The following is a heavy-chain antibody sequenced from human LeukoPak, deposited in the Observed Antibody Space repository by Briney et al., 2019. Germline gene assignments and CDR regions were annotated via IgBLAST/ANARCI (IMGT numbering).Heavy chain of an antibody. V-gene: IGHV4-4*02. CDR1: GGSISSSNW. CDR2: IYHSGST. J-gene: IGHJ5*02. CDR3: ARDIYYGSGSYYNGWFDP. D-gene: IGHD3-10*01. Sequence: SETLSLTCAVSGGSISSSNWWSWVRQPPGKGLEWIGEIYHSGSTNYNPSLKSRVTISVDKSKNQFSLKLSSVTAADTAVYYCARDIYYGSGSYYNGWFDPWGQGTLVTVSS.